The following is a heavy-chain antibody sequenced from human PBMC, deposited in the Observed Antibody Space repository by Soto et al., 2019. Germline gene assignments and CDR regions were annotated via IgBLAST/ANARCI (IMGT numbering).Heavy chain of an antibody. CDR1: GFTFSRYD. V-gene: IGHV3-30*18. D-gene: IGHD1-26*01. CDR2: ISYDGSRG. CDR3: AKGSYSGTYSDFDY. Sequence: QVQLAESGGGVVQPGRSLRLSCAASGFTFSRYDMHWVRQAPGKGLEWLAAISYDGSRGYYRDSVKGRFTISRDNSKSTLYLQMSSLRADDTAVYYCAKGSYSGTYSDFDYWGQGTLVTVSS. J-gene: IGHJ4*02.